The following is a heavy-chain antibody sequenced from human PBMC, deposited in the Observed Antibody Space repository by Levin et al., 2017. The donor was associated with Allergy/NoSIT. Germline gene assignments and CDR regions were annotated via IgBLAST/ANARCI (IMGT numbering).Heavy chain of an antibody. CDR2: IWYDGSNK. Sequence: GESLKISCAASGFTFSSYGMHWVRQAPGKGLEWVAVIWYDGSNKYYADSVKGRFTISRDNSKNTLYLQMNSLRAEDTAVYYCARGIPTIKRHDAFDIWGQGTMVTVSS. CDR1: GFTFSSYG. V-gene: IGHV3-33*01. J-gene: IGHJ3*02. D-gene: IGHD3-9*01. CDR3: ARGIPTIKRHDAFDI.